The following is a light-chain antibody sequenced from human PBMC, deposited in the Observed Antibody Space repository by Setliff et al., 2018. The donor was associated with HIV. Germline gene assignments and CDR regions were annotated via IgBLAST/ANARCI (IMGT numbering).Light chain of an antibody. Sequence: QSALTQPASVSGSPGQSITISCTGTSGDVGRYNLVSWYQQQPGIPPKLMIYQASKRPSGVSNRFSGSKSGNTASLTISGLQAEDEADYYCCSNTGSNTYVFGTGTKVTVL. V-gene: IGLV2-23*01. J-gene: IGLJ1*01. CDR1: SGDVGRYNL. CDR2: QAS. CDR3: CSNTGSNTYV.